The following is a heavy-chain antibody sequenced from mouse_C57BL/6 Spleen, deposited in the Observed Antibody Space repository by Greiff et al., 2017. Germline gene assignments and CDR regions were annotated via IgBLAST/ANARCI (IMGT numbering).Heavy chain of an antibody. CDR3: ARSIGDYPFAY. D-gene: IGHD2-13*01. Sequence: EVQLQQSGPELVKPGASVKISCKASGYTFTDYYMNWVKQSHGKSLEWIGDINPNNGGTSYNQKFKGKATLTVDKSSSTAYMELRSLTSEDSAVYYCARSIGDYPFAYWGQGTLVTVSA. CDR2: INPNNGGT. V-gene: IGHV1-26*01. J-gene: IGHJ3*01. CDR1: GYTFTDYY.